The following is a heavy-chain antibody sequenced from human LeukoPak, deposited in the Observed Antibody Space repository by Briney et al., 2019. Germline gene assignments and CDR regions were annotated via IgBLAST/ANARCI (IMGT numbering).Heavy chain of an antibody. CDR3: ARAINSAWHNIDY. CDR2: ISSSGSTI. Sequence: PGGSLRLSCAASGFTFSDYYMSWIRQAPGKGLEWVSYISSSGSTIYYADSVKGRFTISRDNSKNTLYLQMNSLRTEDTAVFYCARAINSAWHNIDYWGQGTLVTVSS. V-gene: IGHV3-11*04. D-gene: IGHD2/OR15-2a*01. CDR1: GFTFSDYY. J-gene: IGHJ4*02.